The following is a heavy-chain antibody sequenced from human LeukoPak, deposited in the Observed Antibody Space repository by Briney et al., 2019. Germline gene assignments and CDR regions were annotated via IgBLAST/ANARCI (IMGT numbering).Heavy chain of an antibody. CDR3: ARKQWELRSPLRRAIDY. CDR2: INHSGST. V-gene: IGHV4-34*01. Sequence: SETMSLTCAVYGGSFSGYYWSWIRQPPGKGLEWIGEINHSGSTNYNPSLKSRVTISVDTSKNQFSLKLSSVTAADTAVYYCARKQWELRSPLRRAIDYWGQGTLVTVSS. D-gene: IGHD1-26*01. CDR1: GGSFSGYY. J-gene: IGHJ4*02.